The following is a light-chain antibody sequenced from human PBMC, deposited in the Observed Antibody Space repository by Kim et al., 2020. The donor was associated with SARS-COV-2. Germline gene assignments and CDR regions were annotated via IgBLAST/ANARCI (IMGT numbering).Light chain of an antibody. V-gene: IGLV6-57*04. J-gene: IGLJ3*02. Sequence: NFMLTQPHSVSESPGKTVTISCTRSSGSIASNYVQWYQQRPGSAPTTVIYEDNQRPSGVPGRFSGSIDSSSNSASLTISGLKTEDEADYYCQSYDSSSHWVFGGGTQLTVL. CDR2: EDN. CDR3: QSYDSSSHWV. CDR1: SGSIASNY.